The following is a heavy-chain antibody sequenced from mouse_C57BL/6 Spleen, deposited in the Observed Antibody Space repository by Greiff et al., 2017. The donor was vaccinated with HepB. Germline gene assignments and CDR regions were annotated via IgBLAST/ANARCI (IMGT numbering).Heavy chain of an antibody. Sequence: VQLQESGPGLVQPSQSLSITCTVSGFSLTSYGVHWVRQSPGKGLEWLGVIWSGGSTDYNAAFISRLSISKDNSKSQVFFKMNSLQADDTAIYYCARKESWDGYFDVWGTGTTVTVSS. D-gene: IGHD4-1*01. CDR3: ARKESWDGYFDV. V-gene: IGHV2-2*01. J-gene: IGHJ1*03. CDR2: IWSGGST. CDR1: GFSLTSYG.